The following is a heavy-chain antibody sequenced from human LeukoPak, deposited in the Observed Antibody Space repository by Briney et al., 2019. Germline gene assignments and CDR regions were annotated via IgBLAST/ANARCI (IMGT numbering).Heavy chain of an antibody. CDR1: GXSFSSYY. D-gene: IGHD5-12*01. CDR2: IYTSGST. V-gene: IGHV4-59*10. J-gene: IGHJ4*02. CDR3: ARGVGIVATGYFDY. Sequence: PSETLSLTCAVYGXSFSSYYWSWIRQPAGKGLEWIGRIYTSGSTNYNPSLKSRVTMSVDTSKNQFSLKLSSVTAADTAVYYCARGVGIVATGYFDYWGQGTLVTVSS.